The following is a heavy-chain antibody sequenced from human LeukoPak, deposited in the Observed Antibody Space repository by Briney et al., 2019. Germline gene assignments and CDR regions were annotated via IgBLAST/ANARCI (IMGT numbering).Heavy chain of an antibody. CDR3: ANGNRCTSPNCLGYYYFYMDV. J-gene: IGHJ6*03. V-gene: IGHV3-23*01. Sequence: GGSLRLSCAASGFTFSSYAMNWVRQAPGRGLEWVSGFSGSGGTTYYADSVKGRFTISRDNSKNTLYLQMNSLRAEDTAVYYCANGNRCTSPNCLGYYYFYMDVRGKGTTVTVSS. CDR1: GFTFSSYA. CDR2: FSGSGGTT. D-gene: IGHD2-8*01.